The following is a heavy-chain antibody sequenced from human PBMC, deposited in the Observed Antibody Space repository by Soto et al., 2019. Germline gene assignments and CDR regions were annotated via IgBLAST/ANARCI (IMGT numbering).Heavy chain of an antibody. J-gene: IGHJ6*02. Sequence: SVKVSCKASGGTFSSYAISWVRQAPGQGLEWMGGIIPIFGTANYAQKFQGRVTITADKSTSTAYMELSSLRSEDTAVYYCARKAVAGSFYYYYYGMDVWGQGTTVTVSS. CDR3: ARKAVAGSFYYYYYGMDV. D-gene: IGHD6-19*01. V-gene: IGHV1-69*06. CDR1: GGTFSSYA. CDR2: IIPIFGTA.